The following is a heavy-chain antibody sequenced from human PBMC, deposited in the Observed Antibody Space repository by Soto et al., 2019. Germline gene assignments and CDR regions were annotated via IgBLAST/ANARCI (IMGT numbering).Heavy chain of an antibody. J-gene: IGHJ6*02. CDR2: ISSSSSSTI. CDR3: ARDSSWFGEKDYYYYYGMDV. Sequence: GGSLRLSCAASGFTFSSYSMNWFRQAPGKGLEWVSYISSSSSSTIYYADSVKGRFTISRDNAKNSLYLQMNSLRDEDTAVYYCARDSSWFGEKDYYYYYGMDVWGQGTTVTVSS. D-gene: IGHD3-10*01. V-gene: IGHV3-48*02. CDR1: GFTFSSYS.